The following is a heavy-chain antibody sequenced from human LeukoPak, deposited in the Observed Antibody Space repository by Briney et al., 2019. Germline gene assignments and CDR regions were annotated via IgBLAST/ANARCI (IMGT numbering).Heavy chain of an antibody. CDR3: ARGDYYYYYMDV. J-gene: IGHJ6*03. CDR1: GGSISSSSYY. V-gene: IGHV4-39*07. Sequence: SETLSLTCAVSGGSISSSSYYWGWIRQPPGKGLEWIGSIYYSGSTYYNPSLKSRVTISVDTSKNQFSLKLSSVTAADTAVYYCARGDYYYYYMDVWGKGTTVTVSS. CDR2: IYYSGST.